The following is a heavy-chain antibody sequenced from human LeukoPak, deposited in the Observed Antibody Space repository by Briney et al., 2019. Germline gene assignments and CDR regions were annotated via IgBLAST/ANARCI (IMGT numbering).Heavy chain of an antibody. CDR2: IYYSGST. D-gene: IGHD1-26*01. CDR1: GGSISSSSYY. Sequence: SETLSLTCTVSGGSISSSSYYWGWIRQPPGKGLEWIGSIYYSGSTYYNPSLKSRVTISVDTSKNQFSLKPSSVTAADTAVYYCARDLPRVGSYWDDYWGQGTLVTVSS. J-gene: IGHJ4*02. CDR3: ARDLPRVGSYWDDY. V-gene: IGHV4-39*02.